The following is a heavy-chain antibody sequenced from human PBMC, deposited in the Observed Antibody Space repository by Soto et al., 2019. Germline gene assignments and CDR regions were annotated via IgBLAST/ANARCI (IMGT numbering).Heavy chain of an antibody. CDR3: ARRRRYGVYPYYYYYLDV. CDR1: GGSISTSGHY. D-gene: IGHD4-17*01. J-gene: IGHJ6*03. CDR2: IFYSGST. V-gene: IGHV4-39*01. Sequence: QLQLQESGPGLVKPSETLSLTCTVSGGSISTSGHYWDWIRQPPKKGLEWIGSIFYSGSTYYNPSLKSRVTISVDTSKNQFSLKLSSVTAADTAVYYCARRRRYGVYPYYYYYLDVWGKGTTVTVSS.